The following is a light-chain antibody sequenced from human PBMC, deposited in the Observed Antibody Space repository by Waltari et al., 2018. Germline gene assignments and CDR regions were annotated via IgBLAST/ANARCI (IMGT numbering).Light chain of an antibody. CDR3: QQYYSIPPT. CDR2: WAS. CDR1: QSVLYSSNNKNY. Sequence: DIVMTQSPDSLAVSLGERATINCKSSQSVLYSSNNKNYLTWYQQKPGQPPKLLIYWASTQDSGVPDRFSGSGSETDFTLTISSLQAEDVAFYYCQQYYSIPPTFGQGTNVEIK. J-gene: IGKJ1*01. V-gene: IGKV4-1*01.